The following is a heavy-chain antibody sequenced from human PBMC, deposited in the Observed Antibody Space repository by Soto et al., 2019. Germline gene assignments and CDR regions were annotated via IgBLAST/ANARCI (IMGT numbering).Heavy chain of an antibody. CDR3: ARGQSSSSAGDYYYYGMDV. CDR2: IYYSGST. CDR1: GGSVSSGSYY. D-gene: IGHD6-6*01. V-gene: IGHV4-61*01. Sequence: SETLSLTCTVSGGSVSSGSYYWSWIRQPPGKGLEWIGYIYYSGSTNYNPSPKSRITINPDTSKNQFSLQLNSVTPEDTAVYYCARGQSSSSAGDYYYYGMDVWGQGTTVTVSS. J-gene: IGHJ6*02.